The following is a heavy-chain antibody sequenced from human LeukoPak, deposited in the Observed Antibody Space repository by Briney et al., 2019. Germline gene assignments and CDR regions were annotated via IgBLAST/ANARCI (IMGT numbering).Heavy chain of an antibody. V-gene: IGHV3-21*01. CDR1: GFNFSSYS. Sequence: PGGSLRLSCAASGFNFSSYSMNWVRQAPGKGLEWVSSISSSSSYIYYADSVKGRFTISRDNAKNSLYLQMNSLRAEDTAVYYCARGFSSGYSFDYWGQGTLVTVSS. CDR2: ISSSSSYI. CDR3: ARGFSSGYSFDY. D-gene: IGHD3-22*01. J-gene: IGHJ4*02.